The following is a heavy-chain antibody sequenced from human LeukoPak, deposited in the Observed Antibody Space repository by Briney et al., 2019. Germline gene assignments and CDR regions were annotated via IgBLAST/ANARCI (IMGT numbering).Heavy chain of an antibody. D-gene: IGHD2-15*01. CDR3: AKDRLRYCTGDNCYSPVDY. Sequence: GGSLRLSCAASGFTFSGSAMHWVRQASGKGLEWVGRIRSKANSYATAYAASVKGRFTISRDDSKNTLYLQMNSLRAEDTAVYYCAKDRLRYCTGDNCYSPVDYWGQGILVTVSS. V-gene: IGHV3-73*01. CDR1: GFTFSGSA. CDR2: IRSKANSYAT. J-gene: IGHJ4*01.